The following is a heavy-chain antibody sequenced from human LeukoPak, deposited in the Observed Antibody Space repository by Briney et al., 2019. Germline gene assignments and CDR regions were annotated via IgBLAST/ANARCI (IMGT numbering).Heavy chain of an antibody. CDR3: AIGEGDGYNDFDY. Sequence: SVKVSCKASGGTFSSYAISWVRQAPGQGLEWMGRIIPILGIANYAQKFQGRVTITADKSTSTAYMELSSLRSEDTAVYYCAIGEGDGYNDFDYWGQGTLGTVSS. CDR1: GGTFSSYA. V-gene: IGHV1-69*04. D-gene: IGHD5-12*01. CDR2: IIPILGIA. J-gene: IGHJ4*02.